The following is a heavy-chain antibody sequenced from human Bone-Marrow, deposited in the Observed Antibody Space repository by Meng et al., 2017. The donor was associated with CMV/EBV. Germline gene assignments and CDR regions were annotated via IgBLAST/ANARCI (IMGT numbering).Heavy chain of an antibody. V-gene: IGHV4-39*01. CDR2: IYYSGST. CDR3: ARSVVDYGMDV. D-gene: IGHD2-21*01. Sequence: GSLRLSCTVSGGSISSSSYYWGWIRQPPGKGLEWIGSIYYSGSTYYNPSLKSRVTISVDTSKNQFSLKLSSVTAADTAVYYCARSVVDYGMDVWGQGTTVTIYS. CDR1: GGSISSSSYY. J-gene: IGHJ6*02.